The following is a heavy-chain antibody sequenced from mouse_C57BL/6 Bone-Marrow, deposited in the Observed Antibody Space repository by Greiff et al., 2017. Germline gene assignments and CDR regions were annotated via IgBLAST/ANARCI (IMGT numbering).Heavy chain of an antibody. J-gene: IGHJ2*01. D-gene: IGHD2-2*01. CDR2: INPGSGGT. CDR1: GYAFTNYL. Sequence: QVQLQQSGAELVRPGTSVTVSCKASGYAFTNYLIEWVKQRPGQGLEWIGVINPGSGGTNYNEKFKGKATLTADKYSSTAYMQLSSLTSEDSAVYFCARSEDYYGYDEDYWGQGTTLTVSS. CDR3: ARSEDYYGYDEDY. V-gene: IGHV1-54*01.